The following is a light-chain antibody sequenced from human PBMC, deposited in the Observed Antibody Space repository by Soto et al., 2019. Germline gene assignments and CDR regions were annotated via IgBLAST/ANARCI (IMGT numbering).Light chain of an antibody. CDR1: QSISSW. CDR2: DAS. Sequence: DIQMTQSPSTLSASVGDRVTITCRASQSISSWLAWYQRKPGKAPKLLIYDASSLENGVPSRFSGSGSGTEFTLTISSLQPDDFAIYYCQQYNSYWTFGQGTKVEIK. CDR3: QQYNSYWT. J-gene: IGKJ1*01. V-gene: IGKV1-5*01.